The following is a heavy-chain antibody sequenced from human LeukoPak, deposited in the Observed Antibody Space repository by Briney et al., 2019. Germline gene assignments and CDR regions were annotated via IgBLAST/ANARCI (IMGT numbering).Heavy chain of an antibody. J-gene: IGHJ6*03. Sequence: GGSLRLSCAASGFTFISYGMYWVRHAPGKGLESVAFIRYDGSNKYYADSVKGRFTVSRDNSKNTLYLQMKSLRAEDTAVYYCAKGGGYEAQYYYYYLDVWGKGTTVTISS. CDR2: IRYDGSNK. CDR3: AKGGGYEAQYYYYYLDV. V-gene: IGHV3-30*02. CDR1: GFTFISYG. D-gene: IGHD5-12*01.